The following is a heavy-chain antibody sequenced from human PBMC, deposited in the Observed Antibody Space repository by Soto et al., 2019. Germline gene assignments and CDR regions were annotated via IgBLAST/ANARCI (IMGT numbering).Heavy chain of an antibody. Sequence: QLQLQESGPGLVKPSETLSLTCTVSGGSISSSGYYWGWIRQPPGKGLEWIGTISYSGSTYYNPSLKSRATMSGATSNPPLPLKPSSATSADTSVYYCARRRALFRSRRDHYYGMYVWCLGTPVTVSS. J-gene: IGHJ6*02. CDR2: ISYSGST. CDR1: GGSISSSGYY. CDR3: ARRRALFRSRRDHYYGMYV. D-gene: IGHD2-21*01. V-gene: IGHV4-39*01.